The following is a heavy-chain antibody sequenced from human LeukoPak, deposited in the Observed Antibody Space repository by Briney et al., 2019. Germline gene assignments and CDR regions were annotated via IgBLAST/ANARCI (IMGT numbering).Heavy chain of an antibody. CDR3: ARGLEMAAENWFDP. CDR1: GGSISSSSYY. Sequence: SETLSLTCTVPGGSISSSSYYWGWIRQPPGKGLEWIGSIYYSGSTNYNPSLKSRVTISVDTSKNQFSLKLSSVTAADTAVYYGARGLEMAAENWFDPWGQGTLVTVSS. CDR2: IYYSGST. D-gene: IGHD5-24*01. V-gene: IGHV4-39*07. J-gene: IGHJ5*02.